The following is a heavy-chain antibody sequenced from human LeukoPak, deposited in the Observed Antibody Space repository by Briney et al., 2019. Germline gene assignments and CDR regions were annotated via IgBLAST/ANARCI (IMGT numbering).Heavy chain of an antibody. Sequence: PGGSLTLPCAASGFTFNSYGMHWVRQAPGKGLEWVAFIRYDGSYEYYADSVKGRFTISRDNSKTTLYLQMNSLRSEDTAVYYCAKDGGLHLYYCHNYMDIWGKATASTVSS. CDR2: IRYDGSYE. CDR3: AKDGGLHLYYCHNYMDI. CDR1: GFTFNSYG. D-gene: IGHD5-24*01. J-gene: IGHJ6*03. V-gene: IGHV3-30*02.